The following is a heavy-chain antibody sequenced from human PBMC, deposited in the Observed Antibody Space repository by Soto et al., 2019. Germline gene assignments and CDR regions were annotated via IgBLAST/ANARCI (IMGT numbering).Heavy chain of an antibody. D-gene: IGHD6-13*01. J-gene: IGHJ4*02. CDR2: IYHSGST. CDR3: AREPNSSSWSSRYYYFDY. Sequence: PSETLSLTFAVSGGSISSSNWWSWVRQPPGKGMEWIGEIYHSGSTNYNPSLKSRVTISVDKSKNQFSLKLSSVSAAGTAVYYCAREPNSSSWSSRYYYFDYLGQGTLVNVSS. CDR1: GGSISSSNW. V-gene: IGHV4-4*02.